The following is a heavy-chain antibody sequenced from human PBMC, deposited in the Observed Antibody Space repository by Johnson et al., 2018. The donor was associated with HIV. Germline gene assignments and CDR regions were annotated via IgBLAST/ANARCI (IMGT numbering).Heavy chain of an antibody. Sequence: QVQLVESGGGVVRPGWSLRLSCAASGFTFSGYYMRWVRQSPGKGLEWVADITSSGGSKYSADSVTGRFSISRDNAKNSLYLQVNSLRAEDTAVYYCARDDLSMEAFDIWGQGTMVTVSS. V-gene: IGHV3-11*04. CDR3: ARDDLSMEAFDI. CDR1: GFTFSGYY. D-gene: IGHD2/OR15-2a*01. CDR2: ITSSGGSK. J-gene: IGHJ3*02.